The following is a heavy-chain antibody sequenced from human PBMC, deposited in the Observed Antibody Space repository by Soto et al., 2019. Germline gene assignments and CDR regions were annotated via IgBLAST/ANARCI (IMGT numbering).Heavy chain of an antibody. Sequence: SETLSLTCTVSGGSISSGGYYWSWIRQHPGKGLEWIGYIYYSGSTYYNPSLKSRVTISVDTSKNQFSLKLSSVTAADTAVYYCARFGSGLFDYWGQGTLVTVSS. CDR2: IYYSGST. J-gene: IGHJ4*02. D-gene: IGHD3-10*01. V-gene: IGHV4-31*03. CDR3: ARFGSGLFDY. CDR1: GGSISSGGYY.